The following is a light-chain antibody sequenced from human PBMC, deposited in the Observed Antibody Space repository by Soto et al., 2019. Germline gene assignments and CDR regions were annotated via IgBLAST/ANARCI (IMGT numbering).Light chain of an antibody. V-gene: IGKV3-15*01. CDR1: QSVGSN. J-gene: IGKJ1*01. CDR2: AAS. Sequence: EIVMTQSPATLSLSPGERATLSCRASQSVGSNLAWYQQKSGQAPRLLMYAASTRATGIPARFSGSGSGTEFTLTITSLQSEDFAVYFCQQYNNWPPWTFGQGTKVDTK. CDR3: QQYNNWPPWT.